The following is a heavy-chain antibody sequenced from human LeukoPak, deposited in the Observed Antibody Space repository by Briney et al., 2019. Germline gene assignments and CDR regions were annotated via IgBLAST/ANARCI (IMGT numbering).Heavy chain of an antibody. D-gene: IGHD4-17*01. V-gene: IGHV4-39*01. CDR2: IYYSGIT. CDR1: GGSISSSSYY. J-gene: IGHJ4*02. CDR3: AGNHGDYEIFDY. Sequence: KPSETLSLTCTVSGGSISSSSYYWGWIRQPPGKGLEWIGSIYYSGITYSNPSLKSRVTISVNTSKNQFSLKLSSVTAADTAVYYCAGNHGDYEIFDYWGQGTQVTVSS.